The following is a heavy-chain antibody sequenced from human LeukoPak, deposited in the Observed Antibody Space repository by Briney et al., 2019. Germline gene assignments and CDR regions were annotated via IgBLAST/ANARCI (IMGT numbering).Heavy chain of an antibody. J-gene: IGHJ4*02. V-gene: IGHV5-51*01. CDR1: GYSFTSYW. Sequence: GESLKISCKGSGYSFTSYWIGWVRQMPGKGLEWMGIIYPGDSDTRYSPSFQGQVTISADKSISTAYLQWSSLKASDTAMYHCARRGSGQLAAYYFDYWGQGTLVTVSS. CDR2: IYPGDSDT. CDR3: ARRGSGQLAAYYFDY. D-gene: IGHD2-15*01.